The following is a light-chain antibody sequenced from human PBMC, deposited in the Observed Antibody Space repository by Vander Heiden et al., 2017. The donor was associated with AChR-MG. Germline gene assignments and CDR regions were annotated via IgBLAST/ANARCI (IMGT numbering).Light chain of an antibody. J-gene: IGLJ1*01. CDR1: KLGDKY. V-gene: IGLV3-1*01. CDR2: RDS. Sequence: SYELTQPPSVSVSPGQTASITCSGDKLGDKYACWYQQKPGQSPVRFIYRDSKRPSGIPERFSGSNSGNTATLTISGTQAMDEADYYCQAWDSSTGVFGTGTKVTVL. CDR3: QAWDSSTGV.